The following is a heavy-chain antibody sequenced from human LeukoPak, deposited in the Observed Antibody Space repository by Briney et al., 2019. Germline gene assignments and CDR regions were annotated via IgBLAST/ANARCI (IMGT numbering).Heavy chain of an antibody. CDR3: AKEAPGPRWFRESLCYFDY. J-gene: IGHJ4*02. CDR2: ISGSGGST. Sequence: GGSLRLSCAASGFTFSSYAMSWVRQAPGKELEWVSAISGSGGSTYYADSVKGRFTISRDNSKNTLYLQMNSLRAEDTAVYYCAKEAPGPRWFRESLCYFDYWGQGTLVTVSS. CDR1: GFTFSSYA. V-gene: IGHV3-23*01. D-gene: IGHD3-10*01.